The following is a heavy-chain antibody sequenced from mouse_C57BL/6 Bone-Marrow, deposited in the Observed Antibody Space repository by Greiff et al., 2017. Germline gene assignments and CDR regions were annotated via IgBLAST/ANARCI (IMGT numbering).Heavy chain of an antibody. CDR1: GYTFTSYG. CDR3: SSPFTPFAY. Sequence: VKLMESGAELARPGASVKLSCKASGYTFTSYGISWVKQRTGQGLAWIGVIYPRSGNTYDNEKFKGKATLTADKSSSTAYMELRSLTSEDSAVYFCSSPFTPFAYWGQGTLVTVSA. V-gene: IGHV1-81*01. CDR2: IYPRSGNT. J-gene: IGHJ3*01.